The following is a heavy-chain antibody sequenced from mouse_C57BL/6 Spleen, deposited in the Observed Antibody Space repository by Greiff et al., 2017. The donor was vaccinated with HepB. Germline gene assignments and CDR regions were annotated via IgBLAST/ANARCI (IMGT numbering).Heavy chain of an antibody. CDR2: INPYNGDT. CDR1: GYSFTGYF. CDR3: ARRRSYEYFDV. D-gene: IGHD1-1*01. V-gene: IGHV1-20*01. J-gene: IGHJ1*03. Sequence: VQLKESGPELVKPGDSVKISCKASGYSFTGYFMNWVMQSHGKSLEWIGRINPYNGDTFYNQKFKGKATLTVDKSSSTAHMELRSLTSEDSAVYYCARRRSYEYFDVWGTGTTVTVSS.